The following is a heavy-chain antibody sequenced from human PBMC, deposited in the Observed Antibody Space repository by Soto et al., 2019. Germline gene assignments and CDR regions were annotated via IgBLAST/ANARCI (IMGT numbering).Heavy chain of an antibody. CDR2: ISPYNGNT. V-gene: IGHV1-18*01. CDR3: ARAPKDSGNSLIWF. CDR1: GYTFTSYS. Sequence: QVQLVQSGTEVMKPGASVKVSCKASGYTFTSYSITWVRQAPGQGLEWMGWISPYNGNTNYAQKVQGRVTMTTDTSTSTAYMELRSLISDDTAVYYCARAPKDSGNSLIWFWGQGTLVTVSS. D-gene: IGHD1-26*01. J-gene: IGHJ4*02.